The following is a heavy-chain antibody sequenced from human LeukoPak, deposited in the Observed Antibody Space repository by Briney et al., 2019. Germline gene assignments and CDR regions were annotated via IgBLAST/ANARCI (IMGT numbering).Heavy chain of an antibody. CDR1: GFIFKKYW. D-gene: IGHD5-24*01. J-gene: IGHJ4*02. CDR2: IKEDGSET. Sequence: GGSLRLSCVASGFIFKKYWMNWVRQVPGKGLKCLANIKEDGSETYYADSVKGRFTISRDNPKNLLFLQINSLRVEDTAVYYCARETPRRGETRDGYRWGQGTEVTVSS. V-gene: IGHV3-7*01. CDR3: ARETPRRGETRDGYR.